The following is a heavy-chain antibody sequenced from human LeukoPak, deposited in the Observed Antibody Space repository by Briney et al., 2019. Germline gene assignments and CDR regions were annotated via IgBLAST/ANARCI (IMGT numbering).Heavy chain of an antibody. D-gene: IGHD3-3*01. V-gene: IGHV3-21*01. CDR2: ISSSSSCI. J-gene: IGHJ4*02. CDR3: ARDNDTLPYYDFWSGYNYYFDY. Sequence: GGSLRLSCAASGFTFSSYSMNWVRQAPGKGLEWVSSISSSSSCIYYADSVKGRFTISRDNAKNSLYLQMNSLRAEDTAVYYCARDNDTLPYYDFWSGYNYYFDYWGQGTLVTVSS. CDR1: GFTFSSYS.